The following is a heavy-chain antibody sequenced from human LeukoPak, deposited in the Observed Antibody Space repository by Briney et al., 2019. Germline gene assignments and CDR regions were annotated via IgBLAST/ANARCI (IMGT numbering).Heavy chain of an antibody. CDR3: ARSGHCSGGSCYATGLVKY. D-gene: IGHD2-15*01. Sequence: PSETLSLTCTVSGGSISSGGYYWSWIRQHPGKGLEWIGYIYYSGSTYYNPSLKSRVTISVDTSKNQFSLKLTSVTAADTAVYYCARSGHCSGGSCYATGLVKYWGQGTLVTVSS. CDR2: IYYSGST. V-gene: IGHV4-31*03. CDR1: GGSISSGGYY. J-gene: IGHJ4*02.